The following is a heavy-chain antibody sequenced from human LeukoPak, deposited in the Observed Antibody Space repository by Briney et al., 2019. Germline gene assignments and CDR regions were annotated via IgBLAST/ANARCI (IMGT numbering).Heavy chain of an antibody. CDR1: GDIVSSNNAA. CDR3: ARVLVAVAGTSPYDY. V-gene: IGHV6-1*01. CDR2: TYYRSKWYN. J-gene: IGHJ4*02. Sequence: SQTLSLTCAISGDIVSSNNAAWHWIRQSPSRGLEWLERTYYRSKWYNDYAVSVKSRITINPDTSKNQFSLQLNSVTPEDTAVYYCARVLVAVAGTSPYDYWGQGTLVAVSS. D-gene: IGHD6-19*01.